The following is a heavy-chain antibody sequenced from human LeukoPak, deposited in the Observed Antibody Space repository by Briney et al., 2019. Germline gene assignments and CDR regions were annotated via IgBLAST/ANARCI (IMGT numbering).Heavy chain of an antibody. J-gene: IGHJ4*02. CDR3: ARDRWVWSIDSSGWYGHFDY. CDR1: GYTFTSYG. Sequence: ASVKVSCKASGYTFTSYGISWVRQAPGQGLEWMGWFSAYNGNTNYAQKLQGRVTMTTDTSTSTAYMELRSLRSDDTAVYYCARDRWVWSIDSSGWYGHFDYWGQGTLVTVSS. V-gene: IGHV1-18*01. CDR2: FSAYNGNT. D-gene: IGHD6-19*01.